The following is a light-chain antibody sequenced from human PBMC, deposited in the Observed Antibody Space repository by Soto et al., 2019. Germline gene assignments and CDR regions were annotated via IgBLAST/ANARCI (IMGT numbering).Light chain of an antibody. CDR2: GSS. Sequence: EIVMTQSPATLSVSPGGRATLSCRASQSISGALAWYQQKPGQAPRLLIYGSSTRATSFPARFSGSGSGTDFTLTISSLQSEDLAVYYCQQYNNWPWTFGQGTKVEI. V-gene: IGKV3-15*01. CDR3: QQYNNWPWT. J-gene: IGKJ1*01. CDR1: QSISGA.